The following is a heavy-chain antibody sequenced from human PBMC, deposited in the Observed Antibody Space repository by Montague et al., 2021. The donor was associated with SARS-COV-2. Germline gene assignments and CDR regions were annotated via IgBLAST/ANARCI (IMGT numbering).Heavy chain of an antibody. D-gene: IGHD2-2*01. CDR2: IISLLGTV. CDR1: GSILSNYA. Sequence: SLRVSCTASGSILSNYAVNLVRQAPGQGLGWMGGIISLLGTVDYAQKFQGRVTITADTSTSTITVYMELSSLRSDDTAVYYCARDPKSSSWGGAFDIWGQGTMVTVSS. J-gene: IGHJ3*02. CDR3: ARDPKSSSWGGAFDI. V-gene: IGHV1-69*06.